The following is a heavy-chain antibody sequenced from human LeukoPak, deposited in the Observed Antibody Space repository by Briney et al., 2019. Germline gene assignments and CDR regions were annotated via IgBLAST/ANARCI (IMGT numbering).Heavy chain of an antibody. Sequence: GGSLRLSCEASGFSLSSYEMNWVRQAPGRGLEWSSYISSSGNTVFYADSVKGRFTISRDNAKNSLYLQMNSLRAEDTGVCYCARLGYCSTGACYSLDHWGQGTLVTVSS. CDR2: ISSSGNTV. CDR1: GFSLSSYE. V-gene: IGHV3-48*03. CDR3: ARLGYCSTGACYSLDH. J-gene: IGHJ4*02. D-gene: IGHD2-15*01.